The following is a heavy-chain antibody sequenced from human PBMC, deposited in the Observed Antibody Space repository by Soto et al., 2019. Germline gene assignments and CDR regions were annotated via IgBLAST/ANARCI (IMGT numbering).Heavy chain of an antibody. V-gene: IGHV4-31*03. D-gene: IGHD3-3*01. CDR3: ASPARIRFLEWLPSPMDV. CDR1: GGSISSGGYY. Sequence: PSETLSLTCTVSGGSISSGGYYWSWIRQHPGKGLEWIGYIYYSGSTYYNPSLKSRVTISVDTSKNQFSLKLSSVTAADTAVYYCASPARIRFLEWLPSPMDVWGQGTTVTVS. CDR2: IYYSGST. J-gene: IGHJ6*02.